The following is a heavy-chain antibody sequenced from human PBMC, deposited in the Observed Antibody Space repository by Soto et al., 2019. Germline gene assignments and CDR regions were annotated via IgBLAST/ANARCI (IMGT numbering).Heavy chain of an antibody. Sequence: SETLSLTCAVYGGSFSGYYWSWIRQPPGKGLEWIGEINHSGSTNYNPSLKSRVIISVDMSKNQFSLKLSSVTAADTAVYYCARENTMVRGDRAAYMDVWGKGTTVTVSS. CDR1: GGSFSGYY. CDR3: ARENTMVRGDRAAYMDV. J-gene: IGHJ6*03. V-gene: IGHV4-34*01. D-gene: IGHD3-10*01. CDR2: INHSGST.